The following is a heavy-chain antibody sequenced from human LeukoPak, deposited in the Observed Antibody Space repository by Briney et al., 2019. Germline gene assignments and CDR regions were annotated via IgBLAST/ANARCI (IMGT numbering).Heavy chain of an antibody. V-gene: IGHV4-31*03. CDR1: GGSISSGGYY. CDR3: ARVPLRYFDWFSSSGPFDY. J-gene: IGHJ4*02. CDR2: IYYSGST. D-gene: IGHD3-9*01. Sequence: SETLSLTCTVSGGSISSGGYYWSWLRQHPGKGLEWIGYIYYSGSTYYNPSLKSRVTISVDTSKNQFSLKLSSVTAADTAVYYCARVPLRYFDWFSSSGPFDYWGQGTLVTVSS.